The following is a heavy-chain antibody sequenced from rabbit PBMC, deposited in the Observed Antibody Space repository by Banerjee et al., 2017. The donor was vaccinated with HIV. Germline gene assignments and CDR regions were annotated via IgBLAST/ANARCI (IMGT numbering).Heavy chain of an antibody. CDR1: GIDFSSYG. CDR3: ARGLVAGVLNL. CDR2: IYPDAGTT. J-gene: IGHJ4*01. D-gene: IGHD4-1*01. V-gene: IGHV1S47*01. Sequence: QEQLVESGGGLVTLGGSLKLSCKASGIDFSSYGITWVRQAPGKGLEWIAYIYPDAGTTDYASWVNARFTISLDNAQNTVFLQMTSLTVADTATYFCARGLVAGVLNLWGPGTLVTVS.